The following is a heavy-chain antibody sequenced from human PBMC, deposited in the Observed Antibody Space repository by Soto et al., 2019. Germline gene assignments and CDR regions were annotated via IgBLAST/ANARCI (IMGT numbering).Heavy chain of an antibody. J-gene: IGHJ6*02. CDR3: ARDPNIVLVPAALRSYYYYYGMDG. CDR2: IKQDGSEK. CDR1: GFTFSSYW. V-gene: IGHV3-7*01. D-gene: IGHD2-2*01. Sequence: GGSLRLSCAASGFTFSSYWMSWVRQAPGKGLEWVANIKQDGSEKYYVDSVKGRFTISRDNAKNSLYPQMNSLRAEDTAVYYCARDPNIVLVPAALRSYYYYYGMDGWGQGNTVTVSS.